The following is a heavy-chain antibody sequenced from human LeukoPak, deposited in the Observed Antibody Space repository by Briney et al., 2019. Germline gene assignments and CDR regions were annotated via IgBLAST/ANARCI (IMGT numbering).Heavy chain of an antibody. CDR3: ATDGAGFDT. CDR1: GFTFSDYY. V-gene: IGHV3-11*01. J-gene: IGHJ5*02. Sequence: GGSLRLSCAASGFTFSDYYTSWIRQAPGKGLEWLSYINIGGTNTHYADSVKGRFTISRDNAKKSLYLQMNNLRAEDTAVYYCATDGAGFDTWGQGVLVTVSS. CDR2: INIGGTNT.